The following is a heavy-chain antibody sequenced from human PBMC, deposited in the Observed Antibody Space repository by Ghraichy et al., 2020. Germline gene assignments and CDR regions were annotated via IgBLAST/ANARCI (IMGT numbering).Heavy chain of an antibody. CDR3: ARVDYYDSSGYYVFDY. CDR2: IYYSGST. V-gene: IGHV4-31*03. J-gene: IGHJ4*02. CDR1: GGSISSGGYY. Sequence: SETLSLTCTVSGGSISSGGYYWSWIRQHPGKGLEWIGYIYYSGSTYYNPSLKSRVTISVDTSKNQFSLKLSSVTAADTVVYYCARVDYYDSSGYYVFDYWGQGTLVTVSS. D-gene: IGHD3-22*01.